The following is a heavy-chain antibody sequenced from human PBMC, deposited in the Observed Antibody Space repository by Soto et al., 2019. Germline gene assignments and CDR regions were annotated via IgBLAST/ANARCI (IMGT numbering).Heavy chain of an antibody. V-gene: IGHV3-30-3*01. CDR2: ISYDGSEN. J-gene: IGHJ4*02. CDR1: GFTFTKFA. D-gene: IGHD3-9*01. CDR3: ARDRDEILTGYHDY. Sequence: QVQLVESGGGVVQPGRSLRLSCAASGFTFTKFAMHWLRRAPGKGLEWVAVISYDGSENNYADSVKGRFTISRDNSKNTLYLQMNSLRAEDTAVYYCARDRDEILTGYHDYWGQGTLVTVSS.